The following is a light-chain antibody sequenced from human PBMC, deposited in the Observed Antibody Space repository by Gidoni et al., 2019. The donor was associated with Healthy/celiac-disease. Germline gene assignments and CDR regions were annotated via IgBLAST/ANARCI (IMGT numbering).Light chain of an antibody. V-gene: IGKV1-39*01. CDR2: AAS. Sequence: DIQITQSPSSLSASVGDRVTLTCRASQSLSSYLNWYQKKPGKAPKLLIYAASSLQSGVPSRFSGSGAGTEFTLTISSLQPEDFATYYCQQSYSTLRTFGQGTKLEIK. J-gene: IGKJ2*01. CDR1: QSLSSY. CDR3: QQSYSTLRT.